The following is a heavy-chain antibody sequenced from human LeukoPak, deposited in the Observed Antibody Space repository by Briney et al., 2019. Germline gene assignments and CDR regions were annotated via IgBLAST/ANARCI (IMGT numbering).Heavy chain of an antibody. CDR3: AHPTEYSSSWYGNWFDP. J-gene: IGHJ5*02. CDR1: GFTVSSNY. Sequence: GGSLRLSCAASGFTVSSNYMSWVRQAPGKGLEWVAVISYDGSNKYYADSVKGRFTISRDNSKNTLYLQMNSLRAEDTAVYYCAHPTEYSSSWYGNWFDPWGQGTLVTVSS. CDR2: ISYDGSNK. V-gene: IGHV3-30*03. D-gene: IGHD6-13*01.